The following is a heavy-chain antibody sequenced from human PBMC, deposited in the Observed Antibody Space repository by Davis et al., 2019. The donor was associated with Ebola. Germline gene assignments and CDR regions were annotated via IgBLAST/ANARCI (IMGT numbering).Heavy chain of an antibody. CDR3: ATSGDYYLHY. CDR1: GYTFTTYD. CDR2: MNPNSGYT. V-gene: IGHV1-8*01. J-gene: IGHJ4*02. D-gene: IGHD1-26*01. Sequence: ASVTVSCKASGYTFTTYDINWVRQAPGQGLEWMGWMNPNSGYTDYAQKFQGRVTMTRSTSISTAYMELNSLRSEDTAVYYCATSGDYYLHYWGQGALVTVSS.